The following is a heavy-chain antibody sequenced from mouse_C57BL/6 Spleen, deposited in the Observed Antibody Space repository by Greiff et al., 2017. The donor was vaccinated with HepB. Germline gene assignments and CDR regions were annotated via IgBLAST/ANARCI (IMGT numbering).Heavy chain of an antibody. J-gene: IGHJ4*01. V-gene: IGHV1-64*01. D-gene: IGHD2-4*01. CDR1: GYTFTSYW. CDR3: AADDYDGGYAMDY. Sequence: VQLQQPGAELVKPGASVKLSCKASGYTFTSYWMHWVKQRPGQGLEWIGMIHPNSGSTNYNEKFKSKATLTVDKSSRTAYMQLSSLTSEDSAVYYCAADDYDGGYAMDYWGQGTSVTVSS. CDR2: IHPNSGST.